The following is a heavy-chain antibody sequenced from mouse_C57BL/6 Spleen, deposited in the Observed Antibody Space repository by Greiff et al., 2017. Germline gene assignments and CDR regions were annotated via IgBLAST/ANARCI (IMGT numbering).Heavy chain of an antibody. CDR3: AVSTTVVAFDY. D-gene: IGHD1-1*01. CDR1: GYSFTSYY. V-gene: IGHV1-66*01. J-gene: IGHJ2*01. Sequence: QVQLQQSGPELVKPGASVKISCKASGYSFTSYYIHWVKQRPGQGLEWIGWIYPGSGNTKYNEKFKGKATLTADTSSSTAYMQLSSLTSEDSAVYYCAVSTTVVAFDYWGQGTTRTVSS. CDR2: IYPGSGNT.